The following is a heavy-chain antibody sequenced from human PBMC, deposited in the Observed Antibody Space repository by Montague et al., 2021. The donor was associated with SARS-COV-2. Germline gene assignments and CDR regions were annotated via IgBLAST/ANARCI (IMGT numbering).Heavy chain of an antibody. V-gene: IGHV4-39*02. CDR3: AREGFSSGYYET. J-gene: IGHJ5*02. CDR1: GGSISSSNYY. Sequence: SETLSLTCSVSGGSISSSNYYWGWIRQPPGKGLEWIGSIYYSGSTYYNPSLKSRVAISVDMSKNQFSLILRSMTAADTAVFYCAREGFSSGYYETWGQGTLVTVSS. CDR2: IYYSGST. D-gene: IGHD3-22*01.